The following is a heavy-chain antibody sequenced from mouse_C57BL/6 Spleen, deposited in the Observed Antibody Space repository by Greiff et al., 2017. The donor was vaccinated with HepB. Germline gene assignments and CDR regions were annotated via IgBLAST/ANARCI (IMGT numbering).Heavy chain of an antibody. Sequence: QVQLQQPGAELVKPGASVKLSCKASGYTFTSYWMQWVKQRPGQGLEWIGEIDPSDSYTNYNQKFKGKATLTVDTSSSTAYMQLSSLTSEDSAVYYCARSDGRSSDALDYWGQGTSVTVSS. J-gene: IGHJ4*01. CDR1: GYTFTSYW. V-gene: IGHV1-50*01. D-gene: IGHD1-1*01. CDR3: ARSDGRSSDALDY. CDR2: IDPSDSYT.